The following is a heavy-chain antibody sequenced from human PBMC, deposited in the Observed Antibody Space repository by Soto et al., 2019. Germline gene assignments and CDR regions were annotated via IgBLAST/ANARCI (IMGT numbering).Heavy chain of an antibody. Sequence: SESLSLTCTASGGAIGSYYWSWIRQPPGKGLEWIGYIYYSGSTNYNPSLKSRVTISVDTSKNQFSLKLSSVTAADTAVYYCARERGGSRDAFDIWGQGTMVTVSS. CDR2: IYYSGST. J-gene: IGHJ3*02. V-gene: IGHV4-59*01. CDR3: ARERGGSRDAFDI. CDR1: GGAIGSYY. D-gene: IGHD1-26*01.